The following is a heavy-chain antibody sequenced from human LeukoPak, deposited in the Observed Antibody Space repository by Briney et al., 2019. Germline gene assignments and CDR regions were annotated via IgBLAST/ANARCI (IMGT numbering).Heavy chain of an antibody. CDR2: INPSGGST. CDR1: GYTFTSYY. D-gene: IGHD2-15*01. V-gene: IGHV1-46*01. J-gene: IGHJ4*02. Sequence: RASVKVSCKASGYTFTSYYMHWVRQAPGQGLEWMGIINPSGGSTSYAQKFQGGVTMTRDTSTSTVYMELSSLRSEDTAVYYCARGGYCSGGSCYSYYFDYWGQGTLVTVSS. CDR3: ARGGYCSGGSCYSYYFDY.